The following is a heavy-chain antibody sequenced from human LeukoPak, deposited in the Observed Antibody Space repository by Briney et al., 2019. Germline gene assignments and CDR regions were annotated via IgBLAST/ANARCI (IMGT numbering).Heavy chain of an antibody. D-gene: IGHD3/OR15-3a*01. CDR1: GFTFRGSA. CDR3: TRRGLVGPGDY. CDR2: IRSKANSYAT. J-gene: IGHJ4*02. V-gene: IGHV3-73*01. Sequence: GGSLRLSCAASGFTFRGSAMHWVRQASGKGLEWVGRIRSKANSYATAYAASVKGRFTISRDDSKNTAYLQMNSLKTEDTAVYYCTRRGLVGPGDYWGQGTLVTVSS.